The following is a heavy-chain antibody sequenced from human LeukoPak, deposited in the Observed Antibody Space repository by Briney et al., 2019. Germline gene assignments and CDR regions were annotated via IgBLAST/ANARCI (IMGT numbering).Heavy chain of an antibody. CDR1: GDSIRRYS. V-gene: IGHV4-59*12. CDR3: ARDRHSGNYGTEGRVFDY. J-gene: IGHJ4*02. D-gene: IGHD1-26*01. CDR2: ISHGGTT. Sequence: KPSETLSLTCTVSGDSIRRYSWNWIRQSPGKGLEWIGFISHGGTTSYNSSLKSRVTISVDTSKNQLSLKLTSVTAADTAVYYCARDRHSGNYGTEGRVFDYWGQGTLVTVSS.